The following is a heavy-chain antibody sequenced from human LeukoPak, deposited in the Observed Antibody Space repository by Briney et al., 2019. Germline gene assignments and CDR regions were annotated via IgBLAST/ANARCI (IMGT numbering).Heavy chain of an antibody. CDR2: INAGNGNT. J-gene: IGHJ4*02. D-gene: IGHD6-25*01. CDR3: ARVLSGYYFDY. Sequence: PGASVKVSCKASGYTFTSYAMHWVRQAPGQRLEWMGWINAGNGNTKYSQKFQGRVAITRDTSASTAYMELSSLRSEDTAVYYCARVLSGYYFDYWGQGTLVTVSS. V-gene: IGHV1-3*01. CDR1: GYTFTSYA.